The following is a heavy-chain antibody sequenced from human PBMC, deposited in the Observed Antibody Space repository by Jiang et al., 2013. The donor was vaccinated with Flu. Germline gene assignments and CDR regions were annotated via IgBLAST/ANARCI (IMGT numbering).Heavy chain of an antibody. V-gene: IGHV4-59*13. CDR2: IYYSGST. J-gene: IGHJ3*02. CDR1: GGSISSYY. CDR3: ARVSWELLGHDAFDI. Sequence: GPGLVKPSETLSLTCTVSGGSISSYYWSWIRQPPGKGLEWIGYIYYSGSTNYNPSLKSRVTISVDTSKNQFSLKLSSVTAADTAVYYCARVSWELLGHDAFDIWGQGTMVTVSS. D-gene: IGHD1-26*01.